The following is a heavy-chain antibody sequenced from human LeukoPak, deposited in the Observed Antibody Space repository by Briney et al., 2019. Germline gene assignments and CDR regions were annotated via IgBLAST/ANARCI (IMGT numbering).Heavy chain of an antibody. D-gene: IGHD3-10*01. V-gene: IGHV4-59*01. CDR1: GGSISSYY. CDR3: ARTYGSGSYSYYYYGMDV. Sequence: SETLSLTCTVSGGSISSYYWSWIRQPPGKGLEWIGYIYYSGSTNYNPSLKSRVTISVDTSKNQFSLKLSSVTAADTAVYYCARTYGSGSYSYYYYGMDVWGQGTTVTVSS. CDR2: IYYSGST. J-gene: IGHJ6*02.